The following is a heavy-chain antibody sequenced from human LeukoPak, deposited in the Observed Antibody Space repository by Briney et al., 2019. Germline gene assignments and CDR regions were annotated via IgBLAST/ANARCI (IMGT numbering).Heavy chain of an antibody. Sequence: PGGSLRLSCAVSGSTFSSCSMNWVRQAPGKGLEWVSSISSSGSYIYYADSVKGRFTISRDNAKNSLYLQMNSLRAEDTAVYYCARDREPYCTGGTCYSTGDYWGQGTLVTVSS. D-gene: IGHD2-15*01. CDR2: ISSSGSYI. CDR1: GSTFSSCS. V-gene: IGHV3-21*06. CDR3: ARDREPYCTGGTCYSTGDY. J-gene: IGHJ4*02.